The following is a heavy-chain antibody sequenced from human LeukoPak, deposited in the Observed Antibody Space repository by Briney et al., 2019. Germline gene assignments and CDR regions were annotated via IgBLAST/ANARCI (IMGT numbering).Heavy chain of an antibody. CDR2: ISGSGGST. CDR1: GFIFSTYA. J-gene: IGHJ4*02. CDR3: AKEDEHDYGDYPAPY. V-gene: IGHV3-23*01. Sequence: GGSLRLSCAASGFIFSTYAMSWVRQAPGKGLEWVSAISGSGGSTYYADSVKGRFTISRDNSKNTLYLQMNSPRAEDTAVYYCAKEDEHDYGDYPAPYWGQGTLVTVSS. D-gene: IGHD4-17*01.